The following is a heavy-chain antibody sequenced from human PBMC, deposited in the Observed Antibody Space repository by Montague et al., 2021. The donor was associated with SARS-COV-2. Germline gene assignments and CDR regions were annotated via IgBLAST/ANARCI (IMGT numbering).Heavy chain of an antibody. Sequence: SETLSLTCAVYGGSFSGYYCSWIRQPPGKGLEWIGEINHSGSTNYNPSLKSRVTISVDTSKNQFSLKLSSVTAADTAVYYCARLVVPAARYYYYYYYMDVWGKGTTVTVSS. CDR2: INHSGST. CDR3: ARLVVPAARYYYYYYYMDV. J-gene: IGHJ6*03. D-gene: IGHD2-2*01. V-gene: IGHV4-34*01. CDR1: GGSFSGYY.